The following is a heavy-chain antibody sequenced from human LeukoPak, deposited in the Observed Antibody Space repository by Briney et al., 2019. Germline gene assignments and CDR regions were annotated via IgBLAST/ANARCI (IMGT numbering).Heavy chain of an antibody. D-gene: IGHD5-18*01. Sequence: GASVKVSCKASGYTFTSYGISWARQAPGQGLEWMGWISAYNGNTNYAQKLQGRVTMTTDTSTSTAYMELRSLRSDDTAVYYCARGYSYGYFYYYYYMDVWGKGTTVTVSS. CDR1: GYTFTSYG. V-gene: IGHV1-18*01. CDR3: ARGYSYGYFYYYYYMDV. CDR2: ISAYNGNT. J-gene: IGHJ6*03.